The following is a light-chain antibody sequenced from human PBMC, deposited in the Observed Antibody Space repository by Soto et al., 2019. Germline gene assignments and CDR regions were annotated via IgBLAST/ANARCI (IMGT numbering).Light chain of an antibody. CDR2: DVT. CDR3: SSYTSSTTSYVL. J-gene: IGLJ2*01. Sequence: QSALTQPASVSGSPGQSITISCTGTSSDVGGYNFVSWYQQHPGKAPKLMIYDVTNRPSGVSSRFSGSKSGNTASLTISGLQADDEADYYCSSYTSSTTSYVLFGGGTQLTVL. CDR1: SSDVGGYNF. V-gene: IGLV2-14*03.